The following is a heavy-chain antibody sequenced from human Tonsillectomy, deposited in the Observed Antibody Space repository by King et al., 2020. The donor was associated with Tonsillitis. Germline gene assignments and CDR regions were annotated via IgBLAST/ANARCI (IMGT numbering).Heavy chain of an antibody. J-gene: IGHJ3*02. V-gene: IGHV3-21*01. CDR1: GFTFSTYP. D-gene: IGHD3-16*01. Sequence: VQLVESGGGLVEPGRSLRLSCAASGFTFSTYPMNWVRQAPGKGLEWVSSISSSSTYIYYADSVKGRFTISRDNAKNSLYLQMNSLRADDTAVYYCVGAMGGGAFNIWGQGTLVTVSS. CDR2: ISSSSTYI. CDR3: VGAMGGGAFNI.